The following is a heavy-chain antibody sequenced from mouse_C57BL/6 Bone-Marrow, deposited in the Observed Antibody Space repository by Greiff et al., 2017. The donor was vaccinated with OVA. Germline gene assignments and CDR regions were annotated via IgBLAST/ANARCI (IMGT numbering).Heavy chain of an antibody. D-gene: IGHD2-2*01. Sequence: EVKLLESGGGLVQPGGSLKLSCAASGFTFSDYGMAWVRQAPRKGPEWVAFISNLAYSIYYADTVTGRFTISRENAKNTLYLEMSSLRSEDTAMYYGARQGGYEGYWYFDVWGTGTTVTVSS. CDR2: ISNLAYSI. J-gene: IGHJ1*03. CDR1: GFTFSDYG. V-gene: IGHV5-15*01. CDR3: ARQGGYEGYWYFDV.